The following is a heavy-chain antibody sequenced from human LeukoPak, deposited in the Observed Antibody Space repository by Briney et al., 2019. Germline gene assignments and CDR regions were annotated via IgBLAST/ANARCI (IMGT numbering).Heavy chain of an antibody. CDR3: ARDLSSPFDY. J-gene: IGHJ4*02. D-gene: IGHD6-13*01. Sequence: GGPLRLSCAASGXTFSSYSMNWVRQAPGKGLEWVSSISSSSSYIYYADSVKGRFTISRDNAKNSLYLQMNSLRAEDTAVYYCARDLSSPFDYWGQGTLVTVSS. CDR1: GXTFSSYS. V-gene: IGHV3-21*01. CDR2: ISSSSSYI.